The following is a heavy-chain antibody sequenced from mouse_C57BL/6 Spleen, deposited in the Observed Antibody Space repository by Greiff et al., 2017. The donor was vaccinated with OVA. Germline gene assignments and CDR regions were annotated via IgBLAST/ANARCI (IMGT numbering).Heavy chain of an antibody. CDR1: GYTFTDYE. D-gene: IGHD1-1*01. CDR2: IDPETGGT. J-gene: IGHJ2*01. CDR3: TRGYYGSRYFDY. Sequence: QVQLKESGAELVRPGASVTLSCKASGYTFTDYEMHWVKQTPVHGLEWIGAIDPETGGTAYNQKFKGKAILTADKSSSTAYMELRSLTSEDSAVYYCTRGYYGSRYFDYWCQGTTLTVSS. V-gene: IGHV1-15*01.